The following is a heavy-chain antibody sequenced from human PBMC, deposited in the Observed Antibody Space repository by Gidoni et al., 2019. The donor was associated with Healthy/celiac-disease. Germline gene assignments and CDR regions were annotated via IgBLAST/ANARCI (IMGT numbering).Heavy chain of an antibody. J-gene: IGHJ4*02. V-gene: IGHV3-30*18. CDR3: AKDQGLVVGATLDY. D-gene: IGHD2-15*01. Sequence: QVQLVESGGGVVQTGRSLRLSCASSVFTFRSYGMHWVRQAPGKGLEWVAVISYDGSNKYYADSVKGRFTISRDNSKNTLYLQMNSLRAEDTAVYYCAKDQGLVVGATLDYWGQGTLVTVSS. CDR1: VFTFRSYG. CDR2: ISYDGSNK.